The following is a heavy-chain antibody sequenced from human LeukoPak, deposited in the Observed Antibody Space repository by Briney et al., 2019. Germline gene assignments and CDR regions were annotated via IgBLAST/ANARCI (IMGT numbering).Heavy chain of an antibody. Sequence: GGSLRLSCAVSGITLSNYGMSWVRQAPGKGLEWVSYISSSGSTIYYADSVKGRSTISRDNAKNSLYLQMNSLRAEDTAVYYCARIQGWLGGFDYWGQGTLVTVSS. V-gene: IGHV3-48*04. CDR3: ARIQGWLGGFDY. CDR1: GITLSNYG. D-gene: IGHD6-19*01. J-gene: IGHJ4*02. CDR2: ISSSGSTI.